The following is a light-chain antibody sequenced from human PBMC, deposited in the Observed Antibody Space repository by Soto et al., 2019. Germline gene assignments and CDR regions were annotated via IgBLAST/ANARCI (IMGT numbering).Light chain of an antibody. V-gene: IGLV2-14*01. J-gene: IGLJ2*01. CDR1: SSDVGGYNY. Sequence: QSVLTQPASVSGSPGQSITISCTGTSSDVGGYNYVSWYQQHPGKAPKLMIYEVSNRPSGVSNRFSGSKSGNTASLTISGLQAEDEDDYYYSSYLNSNTFAIFGGGTKLTVL. CDR3: SSYLNSNTFAI. CDR2: EVS.